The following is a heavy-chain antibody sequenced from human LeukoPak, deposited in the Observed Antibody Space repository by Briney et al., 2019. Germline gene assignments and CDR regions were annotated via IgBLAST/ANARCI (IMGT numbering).Heavy chain of an antibody. Sequence: GASVKVSCKASGGTFSSYAISWVRQAPGQGLEWMGGIIPIFGTANYAQKFQGRVTITADKSTSTAYMELSSLRSEDTAMYYCARLGRMIVDDYWGQGTLVTVSS. CDR2: IIPIFGTA. J-gene: IGHJ4*02. CDR1: GGTFSSYA. D-gene: IGHD3-22*01. V-gene: IGHV1-69*06. CDR3: ARLGRMIVDDY.